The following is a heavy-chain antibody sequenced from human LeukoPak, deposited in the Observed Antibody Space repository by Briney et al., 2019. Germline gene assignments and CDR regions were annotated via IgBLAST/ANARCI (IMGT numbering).Heavy chain of an antibody. CDR1: GYTFTSYG. D-gene: IGHD1-26*01. CDR2: ISAYNGNT. Sequence: ASVKVSCKASGYTFTSYGITWVRQAPGQGLEWMGWISAYNGNTNYAQNLQGRVSMTTDTSTSTAYMEVRSLRSDDTAVYYCARSKVGATIDYRGQGTLVTVSS. J-gene: IGHJ4*02. V-gene: IGHV1-18*01. CDR3: ARSKVGATIDY.